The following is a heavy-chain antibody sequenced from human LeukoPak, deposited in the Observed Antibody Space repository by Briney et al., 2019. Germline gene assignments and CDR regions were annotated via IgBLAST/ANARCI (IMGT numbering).Heavy chain of an antibody. CDR2: INPNNGDT. J-gene: IGHJ6*03. Sequence: GASVKVSCKASGYMFTGYYIHWVRQAPGQGLEWMGWINPNNGDTNYTQKFQGRVTMTRDTSISTAYVELSRLRSDDTSVYYCARDFYDYVWGSYRYTLGFYYDMDVWGKGTTVTVSS. CDR1: GYMFTGYY. D-gene: IGHD3-16*02. CDR3: ARDFYDYVWGSYRYTLGFYYDMDV. V-gene: IGHV1-2*02.